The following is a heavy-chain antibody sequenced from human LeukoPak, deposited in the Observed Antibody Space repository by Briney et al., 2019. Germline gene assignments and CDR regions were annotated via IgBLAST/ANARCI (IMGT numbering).Heavy chain of an antibody. CDR1: GGSISSYY. CDR2: IYYSGST. Sequence: SGTLSLTCTVSGGSISSYYWSWIRQPPGKGLEWIGYIYYSGSTNYNPSLKSRVTISVDTSKNQFSLKLSSVTAADTAVYYCARKSGGVAGGFDYWGQGTLVTVSS. J-gene: IGHJ4*02. D-gene: IGHD6-19*01. CDR3: ARKSGGVAGGFDY. V-gene: IGHV4-59*01.